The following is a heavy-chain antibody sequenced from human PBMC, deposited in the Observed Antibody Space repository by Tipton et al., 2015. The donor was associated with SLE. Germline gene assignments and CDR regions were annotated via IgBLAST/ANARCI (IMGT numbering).Heavy chain of an antibody. Sequence: GLVKPSQTLSLTCFISGDGVSDNSAAWNWIRQSPSRGLEWLGRTYYRTKWFNDYAASVKGRITIKPDTTKNQFSLQLNSVTPDDTAVYYCTRRVTLGGAFDIWGQGTTVIVSS. CDR2: TYYRTKWFN. D-gene: IGHD3-16*01. CDR1: GDGVSDNSAA. J-gene: IGHJ3*02. CDR3: TRRVTLGGAFDI. V-gene: IGHV6-1*01.